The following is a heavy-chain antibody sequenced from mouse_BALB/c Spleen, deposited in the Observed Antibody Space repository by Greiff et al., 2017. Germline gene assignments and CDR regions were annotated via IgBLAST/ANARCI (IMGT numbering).Heavy chain of an antibody. V-gene: IGHV5-6*02. CDR1: GFTFSSYG. Sequence: EVKLVESGGDLVKPGGSLKLSCAASGFTFSSYGMSWVRQTPDKRLEWVATISSGGSYTYYPDSVKGRFTISRDNAKNTLYLQMSSLKSEDTAMYYCARRGGTTGYWYFDVWGAGTTVTVSS. CDR2: ISSGGSYT. D-gene: IGHD2-14*01. J-gene: IGHJ1*01. CDR3: ARRGGTTGYWYFDV.